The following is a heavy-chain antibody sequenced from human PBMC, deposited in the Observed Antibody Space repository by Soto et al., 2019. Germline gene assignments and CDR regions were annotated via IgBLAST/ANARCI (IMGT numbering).Heavy chain of an antibody. Sequence: SQTLSLTCAISGDSVSSNSAAWNWIRQSPSRGLEWLGRTYYRSKWYNDYAVSVKSRITVKPDTSKNQFTLKLSSVTAADTGVYFCARSFMVPVDFFDYWGQGTLVTVSS. D-gene: IGHD3-10*01. J-gene: IGHJ4*02. CDR1: GDSVSSNSAA. CDR3: ARSFMVPVDFFDY. CDR2: TYYRSKWYN. V-gene: IGHV6-1*01.